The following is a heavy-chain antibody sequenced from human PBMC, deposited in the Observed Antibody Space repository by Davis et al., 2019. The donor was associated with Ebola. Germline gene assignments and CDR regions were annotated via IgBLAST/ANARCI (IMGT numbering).Heavy chain of an antibody. D-gene: IGHD3-10*01. CDR2: IYSGGSK. Sequence: GESLKISCAASGFTVSSNYMSWVRQAPGKGLEWVSVIYSGGSKYYEDYVKGRFTISTYKSKNTLYLQMGSLRAEDMAVYYCAGVRGPSFFDYWGQGTLVTVSS. CDR1: GFTVSSNY. CDR3: AGVRGPSFFDY. V-gene: IGHV3-66*01. J-gene: IGHJ4*02.